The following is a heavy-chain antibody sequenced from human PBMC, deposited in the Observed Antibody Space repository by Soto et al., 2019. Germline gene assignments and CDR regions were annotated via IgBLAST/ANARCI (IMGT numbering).Heavy chain of an antibody. J-gene: IGHJ4*02. CDR1: GFTFGWFA. D-gene: IGHD6-13*01. CDR3: VGISSSPFDY. V-gene: IGHV3-48*02. Sequence: GGSLRLSCAASGFTFGWFAMNWVRQAPGKGLEWVSYISSGSSTIYYADSVKGRFTISRDNAQNSLYLQMNRLRDEDTAVYYCVGISSSPFDYWGQGVLVTVSS. CDR2: ISSGSSTI.